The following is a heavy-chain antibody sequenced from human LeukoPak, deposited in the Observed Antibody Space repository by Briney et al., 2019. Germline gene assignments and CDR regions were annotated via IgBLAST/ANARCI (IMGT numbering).Heavy chain of an antibody. J-gene: IGHJ5*02. CDR1: GYTFTGYY. Sequence: ASVKVSCKASGYTFTGYYMHWVRQAPGQGLEWMGWINPNSGGTNYAQKFQGRVTMTRDTSISTAYMELSRLRSDDTAVYYCAREPTSGSYSTGFDPWVQGTLVTVSS. D-gene: IGHD1-26*01. V-gene: IGHV1-2*02. CDR2: INPNSGGT. CDR3: AREPTSGSYSTGFDP.